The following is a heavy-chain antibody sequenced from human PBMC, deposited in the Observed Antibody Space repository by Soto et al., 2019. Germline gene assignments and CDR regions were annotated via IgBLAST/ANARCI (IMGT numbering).Heavy chain of an antibody. CDR3: ARGQEYSSSSFDY. CDR1: GGSFSAYY. V-gene: IGHV4-34*01. CDR2: INHSGST. D-gene: IGHD6-13*01. Sequence: QVQLQQWGAGLLKPSETLSLTCDVYGGSFSAYYWNWIRQPPGKGLEWLGEINHSGSTNYNPSHKSRVTISVDTSKNQFSLKLSSVTAADTAVYYCARGQEYSSSSFDYWGQGALVTVSS. J-gene: IGHJ4*02.